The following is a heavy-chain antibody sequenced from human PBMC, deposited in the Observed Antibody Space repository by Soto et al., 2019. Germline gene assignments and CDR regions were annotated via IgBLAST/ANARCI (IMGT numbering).Heavy chain of an antibody. V-gene: IGHV1-3*01. D-gene: IGHD6-13*01. CDR3: ARGLAADGA. CDR2: INAVSGNK. J-gene: IGHJ5*02. CDR1: GYTFTHYA. Sequence: QVQLVQSGAEVKKPRASAKVSCTASGYTFTHYAIHWVRHAPGQRLEWMGFINAVSGNKKYSQTFQGRLTFTKDTSASTAYMDLSSMRSEDTAIYAGARGLAADGAWGQGTLVTVSS.